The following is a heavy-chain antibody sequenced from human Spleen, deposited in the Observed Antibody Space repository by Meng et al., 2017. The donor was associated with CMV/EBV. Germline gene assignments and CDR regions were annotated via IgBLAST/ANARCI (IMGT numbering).Heavy chain of an antibody. Sequence: GGSLRLSCAASGFTFSIYGMHWVRQAPGKGLEWVAFIRNDGSNRYYADFVKGRFTISRDNSKNTLYLQMNSLRSEDTAVYYCAKDRYSSGWYYFDYWGQGTLVTVSS. J-gene: IGHJ4*02. CDR2: IRNDGSNR. V-gene: IGHV3-30*02. CDR3: AKDRYSSGWYYFDY. D-gene: IGHD6-19*01. CDR1: GFTFSIYG.